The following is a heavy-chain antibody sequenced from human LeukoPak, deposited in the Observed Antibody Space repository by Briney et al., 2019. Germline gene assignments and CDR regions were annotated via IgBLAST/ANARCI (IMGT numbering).Heavy chain of an antibody. J-gene: IGHJ4*02. D-gene: IGHD5-24*01. V-gene: IGHV3-33*01. CDR3: ARDLGRWLQQLDY. CDR1: GFTFSSYG. Sequence: PGGSLRLSCAASGFTFSSYGTHWVRQAPGKGLEWVAVIWYDGSNKYYADSVKGRFTISRDNSKNTLYLQMNSLRAEDTAVYYCARDLGRWLQQLDYWGQGTLVTVSS. CDR2: IWYDGSNK.